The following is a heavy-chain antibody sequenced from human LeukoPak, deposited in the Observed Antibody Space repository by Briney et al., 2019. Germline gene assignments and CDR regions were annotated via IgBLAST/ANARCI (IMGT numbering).Heavy chain of an antibody. V-gene: IGHV3-33*08. Sequence: GGSLRLSCSASGFXFSTYAMHWVRQAPGKGLEWVAIIWYDGSDKYYAESVKGRFTISRDNSKNTLYLQVNSLRAEDTAVYYCARVGCTGGSCLAYNYYAMDVWGQGTTVTVSS. D-gene: IGHD2-15*01. CDR2: IWYDGSDK. J-gene: IGHJ6*02. CDR1: GFXFSTYA. CDR3: ARVGCTGGSCLAYNYYAMDV.